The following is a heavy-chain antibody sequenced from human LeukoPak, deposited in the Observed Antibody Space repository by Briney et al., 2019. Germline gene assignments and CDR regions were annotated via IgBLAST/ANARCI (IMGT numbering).Heavy chain of an antibody. CDR2: IDWDDDK. V-gene: IGHV2-70*11. CDR3: ARTQPVAGFDY. J-gene: IGHJ4*02. Sequence: TLSLTCAVYGGSFSGYYWSWIRQPPGKALEWLARIDWDDDKHYSTSLKTRLTISKDTSKNQVVLTVTNLDPVDTATYYCARTQPVAGFDYWGQGTLVTVSS. D-gene: IGHD6-19*01. CDR1: GGSFSGYY.